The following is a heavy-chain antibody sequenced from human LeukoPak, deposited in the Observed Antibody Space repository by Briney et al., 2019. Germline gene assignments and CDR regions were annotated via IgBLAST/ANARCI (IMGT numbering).Heavy chain of an antibody. J-gene: IGHJ4*02. Sequence: GGSLRLSCAASGFIVNTYWMSWVRQAPGKGLEWVDNKKQDGGEKYYVVSVRGRFTISRDNAKNSLSLQMNSLSAEDTAVYYCARGLVLCDYWGQGTLVTVSS. CDR3: ARGLVLCDY. CDR2: KKQDGGEK. D-gene: IGHD2/OR15-2a*01. CDR1: GFIVNTYW. V-gene: IGHV3-7*05.